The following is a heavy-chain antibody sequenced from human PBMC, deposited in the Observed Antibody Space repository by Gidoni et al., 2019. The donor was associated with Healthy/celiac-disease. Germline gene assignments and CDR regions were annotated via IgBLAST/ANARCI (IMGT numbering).Heavy chain of an antibody. CDR2: ISAYNGNT. J-gene: IGHJ6*02. D-gene: IGHD3-9*01. CDR1: GYTFTSYG. V-gene: IGHV1-18*01. CDR3: ARSGYYDILTGYRYYYYYGMDV. Sequence: QVQLVQSGAEVKKPGASVKVSCKASGYTFTSYGISWVRQAPGQGLEWMGWISAYNGNTNYAQKLQGRVTMTTDTSTSTAYMELRSLRSDDTAVYYCARSGYYDILTGYRYYYYYGMDVWGQGTTVTVSS.